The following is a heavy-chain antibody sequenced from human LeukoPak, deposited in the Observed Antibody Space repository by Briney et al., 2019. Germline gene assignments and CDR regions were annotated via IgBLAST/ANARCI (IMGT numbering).Heavy chain of an antibody. CDR3: ARGVRDASGYYYSDF. J-gene: IGHJ4*02. Sequence: ASVKVSCTASGYTFTNCDINWVRQATGQGLEWLGWMNPNTGNTGYTQKFQGRVTMTRNTSISTAYMELSSLTSEDTAVYFYARGVRDASGYYYSDFWGQGTLVTVSS. V-gene: IGHV1-8*02. D-gene: IGHD3-22*01. CDR2: MNPNTGNT. CDR1: GYTFTNCD.